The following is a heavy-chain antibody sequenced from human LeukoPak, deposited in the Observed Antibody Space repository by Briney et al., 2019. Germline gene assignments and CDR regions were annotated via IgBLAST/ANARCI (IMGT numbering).Heavy chain of an antibody. J-gene: IGHJ4*02. CDR3: ARESTMVRGVIGY. Sequence: TSETLSLTCTVSGGSISSGSYYWSWIRQPAGTGLEWIGRIYTSGSTNYNPSLKSRVTISVDTSKNQFSLKLSSVTAADTAVYYCARESTMVRGVIGYWGQGTLVTVSS. V-gene: IGHV4-61*02. CDR1: GGSISSGSYY. CDR2: IYTSGST. D-gene: IGHD3-10*01.